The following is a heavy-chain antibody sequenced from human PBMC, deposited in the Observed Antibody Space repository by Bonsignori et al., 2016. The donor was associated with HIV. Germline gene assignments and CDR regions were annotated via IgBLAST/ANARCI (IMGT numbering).Heavy chain of an antibody. V-gene: IGHV3-30-3*01. D-gene: IGHD6-19*01. CDR3: ARELVVAGEPLDY. CDR2: ISYDGSNK. Sequence: VRQAPGKGLEWVAVISYDGSNKYYADSVKGRFTISRDNSKNTLYLQMNSLRAEDTAVYYCARELVVAGEPLDYWGQGTLVTVSS. J-gene: IGHJ4*02.